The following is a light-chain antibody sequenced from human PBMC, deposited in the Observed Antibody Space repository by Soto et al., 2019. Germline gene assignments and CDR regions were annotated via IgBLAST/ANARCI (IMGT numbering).Light chain of an antibody. CDR1: QSVSNNY. CDR3: QQYGSLPWT. J-gene: IGKJ1*01. V-gene: IGKV3-20*01. Sequence: EIVLTQSPDTLSLSPGERATLSCRASQSVSNNYLAWYQQQPGQAPRLLIYGASSRATGIPDRISGSGSGTDFTLTINRLEPEDFAVYYCQQYGSLPWTFGPGTKVEIK. CDR2: GAS.